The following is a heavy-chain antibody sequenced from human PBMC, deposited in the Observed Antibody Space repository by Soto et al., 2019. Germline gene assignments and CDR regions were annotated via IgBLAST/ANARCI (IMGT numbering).Heavy chain of an antibody. D-gene: IGHD6-13*01. V-gene: IGHV1-18*01. Sequence: ASVKVSCKASGYTFSSYGITWVRQAPGQGLEWMGWTSANNDNTNYAQKFQGRVTMTTDTSTSTAYMELRSLRSDDTAVYYCARHSSSWYYFDYWGQGTLVTVS. J-gene: IGHJ4*02. CDR1: GYTFSSYG. CDR3: ARHSSSWYYFDY. CDR2: TSANNDNT.